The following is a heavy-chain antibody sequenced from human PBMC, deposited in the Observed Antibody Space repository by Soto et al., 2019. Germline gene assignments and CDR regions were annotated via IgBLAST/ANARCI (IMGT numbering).Heavy chain of an antibody. V-gene: IGHV4-59*01. CDR3: ARDLRCCGLDV. D-gene: IGHD3-9*01. CDR2: IFYSGRS. CDR1: GASMRSYS. J-gene: IGHJ6*02. Sequence: SETLSLTCNVPGASMRSYSWTWMRLSPGKGLEWIGDIFYSGRSNLNPSLRSQLSISKDTSKNKFSLMLKSVTAADTAVYYCARDLRCCGLDVWGQGTTVTVSS.